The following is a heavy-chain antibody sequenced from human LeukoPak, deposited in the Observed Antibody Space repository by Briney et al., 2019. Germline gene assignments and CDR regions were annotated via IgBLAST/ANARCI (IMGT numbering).Heavy chain of an antibody. V-gene: IGHV1-18*01. CDR2: ISASNGNT. J-gene: IGHJ6*03. D-gene: IGHD2-15*01. CDR1: GYTFTSYG. CDR3: ARTGALAKYCSGGSCYSHYYYYMDV. Sequence: ASVKVSCKASGYTFTSYGISWVRQAPAQGLEWMGWISASNGNTNYAQKLQGRGTMTTDTSTSTAYMELRSLRSDDTAVYYCARTGALAKYCSGGSCYSHYYYYMDVWGKGTTVTVSS.